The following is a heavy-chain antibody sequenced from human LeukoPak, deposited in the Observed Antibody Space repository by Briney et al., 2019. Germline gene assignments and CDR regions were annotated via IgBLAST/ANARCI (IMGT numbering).Heavy chain of an antibody. CDR3: ARGLRYYYGSGSYYKLNYYYCMDV. Sequence: SETLSLTCAVYGGSFSGYYWSWIRQPPGKGLEWIGEINHSGSTNYNPSLKSRVTISVDTSKNQFSLKLSSVTAADTAVYYCARGLRYYYGSGSYYKLNYYYCMDVWGQGTTVTVSS. J-gene: IGHJ6*02. CDR2: INHSGST. V-gene: IGHV4-34*01. CDR1: GGSFSGYY. D-gene: IGHD3-10*01.